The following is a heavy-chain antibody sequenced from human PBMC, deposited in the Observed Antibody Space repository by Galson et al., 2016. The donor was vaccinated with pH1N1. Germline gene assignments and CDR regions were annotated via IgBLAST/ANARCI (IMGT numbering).Heavy chain of an antibody. D-gene: IGHD3-22*01. CDR1: GYTFTSYW. V-gene: IGHV5-51*01. J-gene: IGHJ6*02. Sequence: QSGAEVKKPGESLKISCKGSGYTFTSYWIGWVRQMPGKGLEWMGIIYPGDSDTSYSPSFQGQVTISADRSISTAYLQRSSLKASDTAMYYCARRDSRYGMDVWGQGTTVTVSS. CDR2: IYPGDSDT. CDR3: ARRDSRYGMDV.